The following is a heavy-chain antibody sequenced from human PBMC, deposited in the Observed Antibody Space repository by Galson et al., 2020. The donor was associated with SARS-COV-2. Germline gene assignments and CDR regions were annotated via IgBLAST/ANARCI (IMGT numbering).Heavy chain of an antibody. Sequence: GESLKISCVASGFTFSIYAIHWVRQAPGKGLELVAVISYDGRNTNYADSVRGRITLSRDKSKNTLYLQMNSLRAEDTSGYYCARDMNGMAGAFDIWGQGTMVTVSS. CDR3: ARDMNGMAGAFDI. CDR2: ISYDGRNT. D-gene: IGHD6-19*01. CDR1: GFTFSIYA. J-gene: IGHJ3*02. V-gene: IGHV3-30*04.